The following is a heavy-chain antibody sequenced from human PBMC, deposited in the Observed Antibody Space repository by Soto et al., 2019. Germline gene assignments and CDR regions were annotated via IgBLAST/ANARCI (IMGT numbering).Heavy chain of an antibody. CDR2: ISYDGNNK. J-gene: IGHJ6*02. CDR1: GFTFTS. D-gene: IGHD6-19*01. V-gene: IGHV3-30*18. CDR3: TKDGVAGYGMDV. Sequence: VQLVESGGGVVQPGRSLTLSCAVSGFTFTSMHWVRQAPGKGLEWVAIISYDGNNKYYLDSVKGRFTISRDNSKNTLYLQMNSLRAEDTAVYYCTKDGVAGYGMDVWGQGTTVTVSS.